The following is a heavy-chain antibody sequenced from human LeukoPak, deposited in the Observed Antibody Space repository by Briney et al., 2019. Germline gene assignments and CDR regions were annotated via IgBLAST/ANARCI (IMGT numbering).Heavy chain of an antibody. J-gene: IGHJ4*02. CDR3: AKEDSSSYGSGSYYNDDH. CDR2: ISGSGVDT. CDR1: GFPFSSFA. Sequence: GGSLRLSCTASGFPFSSFAMSWVRQAPGKGLEWVSAISGSGVDTYYAESVRGRFTISRDNSRDTLYLRTNSLRAEDTAVYYCAKEDSSSYGSGSYYNDDHWGQGTLVSVSS. V-gene: IGHV3-23*01. D-gene: IGHD3-10*01.